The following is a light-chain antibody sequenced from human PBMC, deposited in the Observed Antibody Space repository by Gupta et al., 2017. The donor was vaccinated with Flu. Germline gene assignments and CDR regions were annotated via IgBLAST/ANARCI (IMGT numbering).Light chain of an antibody. V-gene: IGKV3-11*01. CDR1: QSVDSS. CDR2: DAS. Sequence: ATLSLSPGAKATLSCRASQSVDSSLDWYPQSPGQAPRLLIYDASNRAAGIPARFSGSGSGTDFTLTISSLAPEDFALYYCQQRSLWPPWTFGQGTRVEI. CDR3: QQRSLWPPWT. J-gene: IGKJ1*01.